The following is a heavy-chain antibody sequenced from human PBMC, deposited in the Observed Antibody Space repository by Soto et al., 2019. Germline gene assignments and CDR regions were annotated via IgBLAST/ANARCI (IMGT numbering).Heavy chain of an antibody. V-gene: IGHV1-18*01. CDR2: ISGYNGKT. CDR1: GHTFTSYG. Sequence: ASVKVSCKASGHTFTSYGISWVRQAPGQGLEWMGWISGYNGKTNYAQKLQGRVTMTTDTSTSTAYMELRSLRSDDTAVDYCATSLQDTSGWYVGGDYYYGMDVWGQGTTVTVSS. CDR3: ATSLQDTSGWYVGGDYYYGMDV. J-gene: IGHJ6*02. D-gene: IGHD6-19*01.